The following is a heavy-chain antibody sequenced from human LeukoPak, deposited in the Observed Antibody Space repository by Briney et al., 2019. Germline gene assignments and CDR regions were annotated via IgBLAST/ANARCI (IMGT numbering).Heavy chain of an antibody. CDR2: VGGSGGLT. CDR1: GFTFSTYA. CDR3: TLADGGDTGDY. Sequence: GGSLRLSCVASGFTFSTYAMSWVRQAPGKGLEWVSAVGGSGGLTYYADSVRGRFTISRDNSKNTLYLQMNSLRAEDPGVYYCTLADGGDTGDYWGQGTLVTVSS. V-gene: IGHV3-23*01. J-gene: IGHJ4*02. D-gene: IGHD2-21*02.